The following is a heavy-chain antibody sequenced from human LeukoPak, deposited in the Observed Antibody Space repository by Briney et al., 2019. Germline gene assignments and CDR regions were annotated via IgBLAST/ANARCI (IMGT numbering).Heavy chain of an antibody. CDR2: IIPIFGIA. V-gene: IGHV1-69*04. CDR1: GGTFSSYA. CDR3: ARGGGAAGPRSWFDP. J-gene: IGHJ5*02. D-gene: IGHD6-13*01. Sequence: ASVKVSCKASGGTFSSYAISWVRQAPGQGLEWMGRIIPIFGIANYAQKFQGRVTITADKSTSTAYMELSSLRSEDTAVYYCARGGGAAGPRSWFDPWGQGTLVTVSS.